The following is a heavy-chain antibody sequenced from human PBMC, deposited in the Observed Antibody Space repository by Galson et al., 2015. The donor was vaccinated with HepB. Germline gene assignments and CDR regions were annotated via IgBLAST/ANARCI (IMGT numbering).Heavy chain of an antibody. CDR1: GFSLSTTGVG. CDR2: IYWDDDK. CDR3: AHLTTLAAFGY. V-gene: IGHV2-5*02. J-gene: IGHJ4*02. D-gene: IGHD4-11*01. Sequence: PALVKPTQTLTLTCTFSGFSLSTTGVGVGWIRQPPGKALEWLALIYWDDDKRYTPSLRSTLTITKDTSKNQVVLTKTNMDPVDTATYYCAHLTTLAAFGYWGQGALVTVSS.